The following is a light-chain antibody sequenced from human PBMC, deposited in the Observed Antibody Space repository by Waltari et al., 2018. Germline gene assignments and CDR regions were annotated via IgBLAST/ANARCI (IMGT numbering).Light chain of an antibody. J-gene: IGKJ5*01. Sequence: IVLRQSPATLSLSPGASATLSWRASQSVSRYLDWYQQKPGQAPRLLINDSSNRATGIPDRFSGSGSGTDFTLTISSLEPEDFAVYYCQQRTNLITFGQGTRLEIK. V-gene: IGKV3-11*01. CDR2: DSS. CDR3: QQRTNLIT. CDR1: QSVSRY.